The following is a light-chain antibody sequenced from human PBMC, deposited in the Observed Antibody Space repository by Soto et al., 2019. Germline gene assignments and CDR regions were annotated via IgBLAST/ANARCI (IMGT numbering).Light chain of an antibody. Sequence: DIQMTQSPSSLSASEGDRVTITCQSSHDVSRNLNWFQQKPGEAPQPLIYDASNLERGVPSRFSGSGAGADFTRTIICLQPEDVATYYCHQYNSMLSFGGGTEVEIK. J-gene: IGKJ4*01. V-gene: IGKV1-33*01. CDR2: DAS. CDR1: HDVSRN. CDR3: HQYNSMLS.